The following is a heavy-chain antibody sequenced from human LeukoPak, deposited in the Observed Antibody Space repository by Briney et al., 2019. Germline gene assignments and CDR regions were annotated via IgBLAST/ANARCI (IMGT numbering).Heavy chain of an antibody. D-gene: IGHD3-22*01. CDR3: AKDLTWTYYYDSSGSEFDY. CDR2: ISGSGGST. J-gene: IGHJ4*02. V-gene: IGHV3-23*01. CDR1: GFTFSSYA. Sequence: RGSLRLSCAASGFTFSSYAMSWVRQAPGKGLEWVSAISGSGGSTYYADSVKGRFTISRDNSKNTLYLQMNSLRAEDTAVYYCAKDLTWTYYYDSSGSEFDYWGQGTLVTVSS.